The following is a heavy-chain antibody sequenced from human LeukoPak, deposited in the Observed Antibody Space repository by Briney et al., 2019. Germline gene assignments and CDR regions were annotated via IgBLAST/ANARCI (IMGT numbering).Heavy chain of an antibody. J-gene: IGHJ4*02. CDR1: GFTFSTSA. V-gene: IGHV3-7*03. CDR2: IKQDGSDK. D-gene: IGHD2-15*01. Sequence: QPGGSLRLSCAASGFTFSTSAMGWVRQAPGKGLEWVANIKQDGSDKNYIDSVKGRFSISRDNAKSSLNLQMHNLRAEDTAVYYCATTQTFDYWGQGTLVTVSS. CDR3: ATTQTFDY.